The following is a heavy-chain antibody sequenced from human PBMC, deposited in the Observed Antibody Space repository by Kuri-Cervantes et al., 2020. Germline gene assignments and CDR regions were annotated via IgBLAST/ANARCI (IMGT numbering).Heavy chain of an antibody. J-gene: IGHJ2*01. D-gene: IGHD3-22*01. Sequence: GGSLRLSCAASGFTFDDYAMHWVRQAPGKGLEWVSGISWNSGSIGYADSVKGRFTISRDNAKNSLYLQMNSLRAGDTAVYYCARGEYYYDSSGPKGYFDLWGRGTLVTVSS. CDR3: ARGEYYYDSSGPKGYFDL. CDR1: GFTFDDYA. V-gene: IGHV3-9*01. CDR2: ISWNSGSI.